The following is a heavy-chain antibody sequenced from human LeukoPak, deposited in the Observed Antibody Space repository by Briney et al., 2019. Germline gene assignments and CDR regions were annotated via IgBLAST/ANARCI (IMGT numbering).Heavy chain of an antibody. V-gene: IGHV4-59*01. CDR1: GGSISGYY. D-gene: IGHD3-16*01. CDR3: ARGGVYFDY. Sequence: SETLSLTCTVSGGSISGYYWSWIRQPPGKGLEWIGYIYYSGSTNYNPSLKSRVTISVDTSKNQFSLKLSSVTAADTAVYYCARGGVYFDYWGQGTLVTVSS. J-gene: IGHJ4*02. CDR2: IYYSGST.